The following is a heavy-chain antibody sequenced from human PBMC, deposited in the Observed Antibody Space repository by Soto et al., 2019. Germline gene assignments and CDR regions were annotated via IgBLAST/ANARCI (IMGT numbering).Heavy chain of an antibody. CDR2: VSYFGTT. Sequence: SETLSLTCNVSGGPLTTYFWSWIRQPPGKGLEWIGYVSYFGTTNYNPSLQSRLTISLDTSKTHFSLNLSSVTAADTAVYYCGRVLFGRLAWFDRWGQGTRVTVAS. V-gene: IGHV4-59*01. CDR3: GRVLFGRLAWFDR. D-gene: IGHD1-26*01. CDR1: GGPLTTYF. J-gene: IGHJ5*02.